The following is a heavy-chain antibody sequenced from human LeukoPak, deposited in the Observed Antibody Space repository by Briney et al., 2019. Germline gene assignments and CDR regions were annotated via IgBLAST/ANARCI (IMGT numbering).Heavy chain of an antibody. CDR2: MNPNSGNT. D-gene: IGHD1-26*01. J-gene: IGHJ6*03. V-gene: IGHV1-8*03. Sequence: ASVKVSCKASGYTFTSYDINWVRQATGQGLEWMGWMNPNSGNTGYAQKFQGRVTITRNTSISTAYMELSSLRSEDTAVNYCARAVGELQYYYYYMDVWGKGTTVTVSS. CDR3: ARAVGELQYYYYYMDV. CDR1: GYTFTSYD.